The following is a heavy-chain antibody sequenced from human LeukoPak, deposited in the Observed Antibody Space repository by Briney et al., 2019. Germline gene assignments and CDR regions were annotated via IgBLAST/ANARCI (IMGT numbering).Heavy chain of an antibody. V-gene: IGHV1-18*01. Sequence: AASVKVSCKASGYTFTSYGISWVRQAPGQGLEWMGWISAYNGNTNYAQKLQGRVTMTTDTSTSTAYMELRSLRSDDTAVYYCARDPYCSSTSCYMEIDYWGQGTLVTVSS. CDR2: ISAYNGNT. CDR3: ARDPYCSSTSCYMEIDY. D-gene: IGHD2-2*02. J-gene: IGHJ4*02. CDR1: GYTFTSYG.